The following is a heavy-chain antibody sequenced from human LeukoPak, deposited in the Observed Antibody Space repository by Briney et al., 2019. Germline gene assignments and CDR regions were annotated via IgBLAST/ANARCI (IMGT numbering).Heavy chain of an antibody. CDR2: IIPIFGTA. V-gene: IGHV1-69*13. J-gene: IGHJ4*02. Sequence: GASVKVSCEASGGTFSSYAISWVRQAPGQGLEWMGGIIPIFGTANYAQKFQGRVTITADESTSTAYMELRSLRSDDTAVYYCARGSTARYYYDSSGYYRGAVDYWGQGTLVTISS. CDR3: ARGSTARYYYDSSGYYRGAVDY. CDR1: GGTFSSYA. D-gene: IGHD3-22*01.